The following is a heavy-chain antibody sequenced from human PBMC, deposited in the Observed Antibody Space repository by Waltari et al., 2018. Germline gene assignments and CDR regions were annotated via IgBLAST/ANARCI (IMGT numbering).Heavy chain of an antibody. CDR2: ISDAGAT. Sequence: GWIRHPPGQGLEWIVTISDAGATYSSPSLNSRVTVSRDTPKNQLSLTLGSVTASDTAVYYCATYIGASVGTAAFDVWGQGAMVTVSS. D-gene: IGHD5-12*01. J-gene: IGHJ3*01. CDR3: ATYIGASVGTAAFDV. V-gene: IGHV4-39*01.